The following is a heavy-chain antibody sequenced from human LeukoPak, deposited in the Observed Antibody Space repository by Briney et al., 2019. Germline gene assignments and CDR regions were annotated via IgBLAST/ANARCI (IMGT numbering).Heavy chain of an antibody. J-gene: IGHJ6*02. CDR2: VSSSSSYI. Sequence: RGCLRLSCAASGLTLSSYSMNWVRHAPGQGLGWVLSVSSSSSYIYYADSVKGRFTISRDNAKNSLYLQMNSLGAEDTAVYYCSRADCGGDCSSGYYGMDVWGQGTTVTVSS. V-gene: IGHV3-21*01. D-gene: IGHD2-21*02. CDR3: SRADCGGDCSSGYYGMDV. CDR1: GLTLSSYS.